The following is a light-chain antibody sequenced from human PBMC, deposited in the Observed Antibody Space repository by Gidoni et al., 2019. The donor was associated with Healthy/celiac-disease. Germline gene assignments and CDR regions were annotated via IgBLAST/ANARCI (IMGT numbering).Light chain of an antibody. CDR1: QGISNY. V-gene: IGKV1-27*01. CDR2: AAS. J-gene: IGKJ5*01. Sequence: DIQSTQSPSSLSASVGDSVTITCRASQGISNYLAWYQQNPGKVPELLIYAASTWQSGVPSRFSGSGSATDFTLTISSLQPEDVATYYCQKYNSALTFAQGARLEIK. CDR3: QKYNSALT.